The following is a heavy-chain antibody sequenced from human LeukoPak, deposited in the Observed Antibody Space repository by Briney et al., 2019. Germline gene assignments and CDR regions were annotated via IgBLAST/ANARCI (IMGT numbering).Heavy chain of an antibody. CDR2: TSGSGGST. Sequence: PGGSLRLSCAASGFTFRSYAMSWVRQAPGKGLEWVSGTSGSGGSTYYAGSVKGRFTISRDTSKNTLYLQMNSLRVEDTAVYYCAKNGGSQCYSHLDSWGQGTLVTVSS. V-gene: IGHV3-23*01. D-gene: IGHD2-15*01. J-gene: IGHJ4*02. CDR1: GFTFRSYA. CDR3: AKNGGSQCYSHLDS.